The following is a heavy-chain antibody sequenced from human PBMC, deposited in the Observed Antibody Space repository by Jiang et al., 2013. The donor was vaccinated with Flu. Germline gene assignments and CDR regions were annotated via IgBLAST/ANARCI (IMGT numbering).Heavy chain of an antibody. V-gene: IGHV4-39*01. CDR1: GGSISNTIYY. CDR2: VYYDGST. D-gene: IGHD3-16*02. CDR3: ARRRDGYQYYYGLDV. Sequence: TLSLTCTVSGGSISNTIYYWGWVRQPPGKGLEWIGSVYYDGSTYYNPYLKSRVTMTADTSKNQFSLKLTSVTAADTAVYYCARRRDGYQYYYGLDVWGPGTTVTVSS. J-gene: IGHJ6*02.